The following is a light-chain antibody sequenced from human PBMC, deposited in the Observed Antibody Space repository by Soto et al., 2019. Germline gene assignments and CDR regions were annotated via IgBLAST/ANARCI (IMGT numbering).Light chain of an antibody. V-gene: IGLV2-23*01. J-gene: IGLJ2*01. CDR1: SSDVGSYNL. CDR2: EGS. CDR3: CSYAGSVV. Sequence: QSALTQPASVSGSPGQSITISCTGTSSDVGSYNLVSWYQQQPGKAPKLMIYEGSKRPSGVSNRFSGSKSGNTASLTISRLQAEDEADYYCCSYAGSVVFGGGTKLTVL.